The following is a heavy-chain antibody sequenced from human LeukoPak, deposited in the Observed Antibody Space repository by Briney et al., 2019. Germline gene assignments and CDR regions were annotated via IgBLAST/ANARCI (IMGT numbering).Heavy chain of an antibody. Sequence: GRSLRLSCAASGFTFSSYAMHWVRQAPGKGLEWVAVISYDGSNKYYADSVKGRFTISRDNSKNTLYLQMNSLRAEDTAIYYCARDVPLMGASKTRYFDYWGQGTLVTVSS. CDR1: GFTFSSYA. V-gene: IGHV3-30-3*01. D-gene: IGHD1-26*01. CDR2: ISYDGSNK. CDR3: ARDVPLMGASKTRYFDY. J-gene: IGHJ4*02.